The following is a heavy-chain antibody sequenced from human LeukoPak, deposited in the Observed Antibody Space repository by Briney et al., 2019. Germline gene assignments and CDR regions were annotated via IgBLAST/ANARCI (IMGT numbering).Heavy chain of an antibody. CDR1: GFTFSKYW. CDR3: ATKQWLAPPPDS. Sequence: LPGGSLRLSCAASGFTFSKYWMLWVRQAPGKGLESVSRINTDGTVTTYADSVKGRFTVSRDNADNTMFLQMNSVRDEDTAVYYCATKQWLAPPPDSWGQGTTVTVSS. CDR2: INTDGTVT. V-gene: IGHV3-74*01. D-gene: IGHD6-19*01. J-gene: IGHJ6*02.